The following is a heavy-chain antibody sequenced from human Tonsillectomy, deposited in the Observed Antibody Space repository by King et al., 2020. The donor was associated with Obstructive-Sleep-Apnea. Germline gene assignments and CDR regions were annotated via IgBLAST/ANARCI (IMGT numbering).Heavy chain of an antibody. Sequence: VQLVESGGGLVQPGGSLRLACAASGFTFSTYSMNWVRQVPGEGLERVSYYSGRRGAIFYADSVKGRFTISRDNAKNLLYLQMNSLRAEDTAVFYCARNYYGSGDFDYWGQGTLVTVSS. CDR2: YSGRRGAI. D-gene: IGHD3-10*01. V-gene: IGHV3-48*04. J-gene: IGHJ4*02. CDR1: GFTFSTYS. CDR3: ARNYYGSGDFDY.